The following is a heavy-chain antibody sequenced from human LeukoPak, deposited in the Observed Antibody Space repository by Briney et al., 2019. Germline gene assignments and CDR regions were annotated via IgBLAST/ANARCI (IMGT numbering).Heavy chain of an antibody. CDR2: ISGSNSYI. J-gene: IGHJ5*02. D-gene: IGHD6-13*01. Sequence: GGSLRLSCAASGFTFSNYSMNWVRQAPGKGLEWVSSISGSNSYIYYADSVRGRFTISRDNAKNSLYLQMNSLRADDTAMYYCARAGIAAAGTWFDPWGQGTLVTVSS. V-gene: IGHV3-21*01. CDR3: ARAGIAAAGTWFDP. CDR1: GFTFSNYS.